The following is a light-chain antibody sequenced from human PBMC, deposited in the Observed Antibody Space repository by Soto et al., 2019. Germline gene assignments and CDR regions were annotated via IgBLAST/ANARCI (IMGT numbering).Light chain of an antibody. CDR2: GTA. CDR3: QQYGSSHPIT. CDR1: QSLSSNH. V-gene: IGKV3-20*01. Sequence: EIVLTQAPGTPSLSPGERATLSCRASQSLSSNHLGWSLAWYQQNPGQTPRLLIDGTASRATGIPDRFSGSGAGTDFTLTISRLEPEDFAVYYCQQYGSSHPITFGQGTRLEIK. J-gene: IGKJ5*01.